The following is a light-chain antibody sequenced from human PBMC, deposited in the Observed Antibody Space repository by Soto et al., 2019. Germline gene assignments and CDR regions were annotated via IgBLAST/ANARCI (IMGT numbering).Light chain of an antibody. CDR2: DPS. J-gene: IGKJ3*01. V-gene: IGKV3-11*01. Sequence: EIVLTQSPATLSLSPGERATLSCRASQSVSTYFAWYQQKPGRAPRLLIYDPSNRATGIPARFTGSGSGTDFTLTIRRLEDEDFAVYYCQQRSSWPRTFGPGTKVDIK. CDR1: QSVSTY. CDR3: QQRSSWPRT.